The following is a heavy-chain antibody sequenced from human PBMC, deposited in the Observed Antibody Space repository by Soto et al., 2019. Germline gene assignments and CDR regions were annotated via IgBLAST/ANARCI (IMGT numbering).Heavy chain of an antibody. V-gene: IGHV3-33*01. CDR2: ILNDGSNR. D-gene: IGHD3-10*01. Sequence: QVQLVESGGGVVQPGRSLRLSCAASEFTFSNYGMHWVRQAPGKGLEWVAVILNDGSNRYHEESVKDRFTISRDNSKNPLYLQMNSLRAEDTAVDYCARDDEYSGNGMDVWSQGTAVTVS. J-gene: IGHJ6*02. CDR1: EFTFSNYG. CDR3: ARDDEYSGNGMDV.